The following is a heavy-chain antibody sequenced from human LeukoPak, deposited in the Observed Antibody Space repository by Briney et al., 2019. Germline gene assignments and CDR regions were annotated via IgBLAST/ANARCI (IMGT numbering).Heavy chain of an antibody. Sequence: SGPRLVNPSETLSLTCTVSGGSISIYYWSWIRQPPGRGLEWIGYIYYSGGTNYNPSLKSRVTISVDTSKNQFSLKLSSVTAADTAVYYCARCGALGSSGYYYFDYWGQGTLVTVS. J-gene: IGHJ4*02. CDR2: IYYSGGT. D-gene: IGHD3-22*01. CDR1: GGSISIYY. V-gene: IGHV4-59*01. CDR3: ARCGALGSSGYYYFDY.